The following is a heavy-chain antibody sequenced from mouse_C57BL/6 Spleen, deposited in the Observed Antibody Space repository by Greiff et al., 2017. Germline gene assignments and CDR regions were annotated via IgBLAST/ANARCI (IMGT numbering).Heavy chain of an antibody. V-gene: IGHV5-17*01. D-gene: IGHD2-4*01. CDR1: GFTFSDYG. CDR2: ISSGSSTI. CDR3: ARAYDYDEGVWYFDV. Sequence: EVKVEESGGGLVKPGGSLKLSCAASGFTFSDYGMHWVRQAPEKGLEWVAYISSGSSTIYYADTVKGRFTISRDNAKNTLFLQMTSLRSEDTAMYYCARAYDYDEGVWYFDVWGTGTTVTVSS. J-gene: IGHJ1*03.